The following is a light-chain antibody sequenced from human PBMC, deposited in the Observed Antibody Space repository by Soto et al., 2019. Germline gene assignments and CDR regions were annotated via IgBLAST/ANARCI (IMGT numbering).Light chain of an antibody. CDR3: QQYYTTPRT. Sequence: DIVMTQSPDSLAVSLGEMATINCKSSQSILSSSNNRNYLVWYQQKPGQPPRLLIHWASTRKFGVPDRFSGSRSGKDFTLSVGTFLAEDVAVYYCQQYYTTPRTFGQETKVGIK. V-gene: IGKV4-1*01. CDR1: QSILSSSNNRNY. J-gene: IGKJ1*01. CDR2: WAS.